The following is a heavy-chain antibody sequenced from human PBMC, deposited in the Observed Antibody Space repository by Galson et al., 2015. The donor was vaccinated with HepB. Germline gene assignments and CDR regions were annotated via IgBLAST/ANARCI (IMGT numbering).Heavy chain of an antibody. D-gene: IGHD2-15*01. Sequence: SLRLSCAASGLIVSNNYMTWVRQAPGKGLEWVSLIYGGGDTTYADSVRGRFTISRDISKSTLYVQMTSLTTEDTAVYYCASSCDPTRNWHFDLWGRGTLVIVSS. CDR1: GLIVSNNY. CDR2: IYGGGDT. J-gene: IGHJ2*01. V-gene: IGHV3-66*02. CDR3: ASSCDPTRNWHFDL.